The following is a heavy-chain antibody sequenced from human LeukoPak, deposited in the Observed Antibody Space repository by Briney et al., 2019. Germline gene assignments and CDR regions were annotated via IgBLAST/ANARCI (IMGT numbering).Heavy chain of an antibody. D-gene: IGHD2-2*02. J-gene: IGHJ3*02. CDR3: ARQLLYAFDI. CDR2: IYSGGST. V-gene: IGHV3-66*04. Sequence: GGSLRLSCAASGFTFSSYEMNWVRQAPGKGLEWVSVIYSGGSTYYADSVKGRFTISRDNSKNTLYLQMNSLRAEDTAVYYCARQLLYAFDIWGQGTMVTVSS. CDR1: GFTFSSYE.